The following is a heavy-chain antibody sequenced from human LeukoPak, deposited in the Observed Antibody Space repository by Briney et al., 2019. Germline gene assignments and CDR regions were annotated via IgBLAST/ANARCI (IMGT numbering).Heavy chain of an antibody. CDR2: ISYDGSNK. CDR1: GFTFSSYE. Sequence: PGGSLRLSCAASGFTFSSYEMNWVRQAPGKGLEWVAVISYDGSNKYYADSVKGRFTISRENSKNRLYLQMNSLRAEDTAVYYCARAEGYGGELDSWGQGTLVTVSS. CDR3: ARAEGYGGELDS. V-gene: IGHV3-30*04. J-gene: IGHJ4*02. D-gene: IGHD4-23*01.